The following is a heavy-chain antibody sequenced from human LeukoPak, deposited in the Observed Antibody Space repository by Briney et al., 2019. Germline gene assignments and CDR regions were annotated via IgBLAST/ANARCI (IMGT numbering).Heavy chain of an antibody. CDR2: INHSGST. CDR1: GGSISGYY. Sequence: SETLSLTCDVYGGSISGYYWRWIRQPPGKGLEWIGEINHSGSTNYNPSLKSRVTISLDTSENQFSLRLTSVTAADTATYYCARGFPAAGGYFYGSGSYPPRGMDVWSQGTTVTVSS. CDR3: ARGFPAAGGYFYGSGSYPPRGMDV. V-gene: IGHV4-34*01. J-gene: IGHJ6*02. D-gene: IGHD3-10*01.